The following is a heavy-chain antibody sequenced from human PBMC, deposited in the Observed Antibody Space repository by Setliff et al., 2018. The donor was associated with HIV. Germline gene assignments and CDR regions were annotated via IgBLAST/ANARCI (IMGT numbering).Heavy chain of an antibody. V-gene: IGHV3-30*04. J-gene: IGHJ6*02. D-gene: IGHD3-3*01. CDR3: AKSRTIYGEVIIQWAYMDV. CDR1: GFAFSDFS. CDR2: ISFDGSHK. Sequence: GGSLRLSCVASGFAFSDFSMFWARQAPGKGLEWVAVISFDGSHKYYADSLKGRFTISRDNSINTIYLQMNSLRTEDTAVYYCAKSRTIYGEVIIQWAYMDVWGQGTTVTVSS.